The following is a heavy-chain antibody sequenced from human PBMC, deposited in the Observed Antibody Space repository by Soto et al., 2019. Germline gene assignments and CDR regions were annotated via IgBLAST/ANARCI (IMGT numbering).Heavy chain of an antibody. CDR1: VYTLTLYC. J-gene: IGHJ4*02. CDR2: ISAYNGNT. V-gene: IGHV1-18*01. D-gene: IGHD3-3*01. Sequence: NGSRKGFVYTLTLYCVSRGRHAPGQGLEWMGWISAYNGNTNYAQKLQGRVTMTTDTSTSTAYMELRSLRSDDTAVYYCARDFWSGYWPGSFDYWGQGTLVTVSS. CDR3: ARDFWSGYWPGSFDY.